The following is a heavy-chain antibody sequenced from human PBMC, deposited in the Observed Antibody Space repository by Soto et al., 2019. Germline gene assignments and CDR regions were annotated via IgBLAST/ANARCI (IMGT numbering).Heavy chain of an antibody. CDR3: AKDQYIVVVPDATPPGY. CDR2: ISFDGGNK. Sequence: GGSLRLSCEASGFTFSAYGMHWVRQAPGKGLEWVAVISFDGGNKYYADSVKGRFTISRDNSKNTLYLEMNSLRVEDTAVYYCAKDQYIVVVPDATPPGYWGQGTLVTVSS. J-gene: IGHJ4*02. CDR1: GFTFSAYG. D-gene: IGHD2-2*01. V-gene: IGHV3-30*18.